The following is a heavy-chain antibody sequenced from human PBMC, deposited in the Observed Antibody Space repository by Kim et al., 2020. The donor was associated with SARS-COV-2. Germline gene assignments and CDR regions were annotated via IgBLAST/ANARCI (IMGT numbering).Heavy chain of an antibody. CDR1: GFTFSSYA. CDR3: ARENVVNSSGWYDAFRPPSFDY. J-gene: IGHJ4*02. Sequence: GGSLRLSCAASGFTFSSYAMHWVRQAPGKGLEWVAVISYDGSNKYYADSVKGRFTISRDNSKNTLYLQMNSLRAEDTAVYYCARENVVNSSGWYDAFRPPSFDYWGQGTLVTVSS. CDR2: ISYDGSNK. D-gene: IGHD6-19*01. V-gene: IGHV3-30-3*01.